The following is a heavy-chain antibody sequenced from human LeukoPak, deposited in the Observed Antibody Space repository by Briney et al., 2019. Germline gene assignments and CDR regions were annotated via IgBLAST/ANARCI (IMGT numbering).Heavy chain of an antibody. CDR2: IYYSGST. D-gene: IGHD6-19*01. J-gene: IGHJ3*02. CDR3: ARGAVAGHAFDI. V-gene: IGHV4-39*07. CDR1: GGSISSSSYY. Sequence: SETLSLSCTVSGGSISSSSYYWGWIRQPPGKGLEWIGSIYYSGSTYYNPSLKSRVTMSVDTSKNQFSLKLSSVTAADTAVYYCARGAVAGHAFDIWGQGTMVTVSS.